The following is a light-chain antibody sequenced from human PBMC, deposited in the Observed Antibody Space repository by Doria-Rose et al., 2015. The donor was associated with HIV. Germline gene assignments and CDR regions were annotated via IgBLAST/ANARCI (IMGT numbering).Light chain of an antibody. Sequence: DIQMTQSPESLGMSLGERATLNCKSNQSLLYTSRNYLAWYQQEPGQPPKLLIYWASTRQSGVPARFSASGSGTDFTLTISSLEAEDVAVYCCRQYYDTPSFGPGTTVDIK. CDR3: RQYYDTPS. V-gene: IGKV4-1*01. J-gene: IGKJ3*01. CDR1: QSLLYTSRNY. CDR2: WAS.